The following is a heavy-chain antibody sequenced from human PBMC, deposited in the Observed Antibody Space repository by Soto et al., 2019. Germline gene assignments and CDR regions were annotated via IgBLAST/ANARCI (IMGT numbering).Heavy chain of an antibody. CDR2: LSGRGDRT. CDR3: AKGSSWDNYYYYGLDV. V-gene: IGHV3-23*01. D-gene: IGHD6-13*01. CDR1: GFTFTSYP. J-gene: IGHJ6*02. Sequence: EVHLLESGGGRVQPGGSLRLSCAASGFTFTSYPMSWVRQAAGKGLEWVSPLSGRGDRTYYADSVKGRFIISRDNLKNTLHLQMNSLRADDTAVYYCAKGSSWDNYYYYGLDVWGQGTTVTVSS.